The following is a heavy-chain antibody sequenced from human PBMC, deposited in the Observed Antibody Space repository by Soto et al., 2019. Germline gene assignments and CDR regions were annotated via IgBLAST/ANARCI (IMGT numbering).Heavy chain of an antibody. V-gene: IGHV4-39*01. J-gene: IGHJ4*02. CDR2: IYYSGST. Sequence: QLQLQESGPGLVKPSETLSLTCTVSGGSISSSRYYWGWIRQPPGKGLEWIGSIYYSGSTYYNQSLKSRVTISVDPSKNQFSLKLSSVTAADTAVYYCARHPLNYVFPIARFDYWGQGTLDTVSS. D-gene: IGHD3-16*01. CDR3: ARHPLNYVFPIARFDY. CDR1: GGSISSSRYY.